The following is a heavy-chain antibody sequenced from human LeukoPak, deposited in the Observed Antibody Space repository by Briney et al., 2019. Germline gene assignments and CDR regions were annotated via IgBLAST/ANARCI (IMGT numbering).Heavy chain of an antibody. CDR2: VYDSGST. J-gene: IGHJ3*02. V-gene: IGHV4-39*01. Sequence: KSSETLCLTCAVSGGSIRSRNYYWDWIRQPPGKGLEWIGNVYDSGSTYYNPSLKSRVTISGDTSKNQFSLKLTSVTAADTAVYYCARHTRPGCSGYENAFDIWGQGTMVTVSS. CDR3: ARHTRPGCSGYENAFDI. D-gene: IGHD5-12*01. CDR1: GGSIRSRNYY.